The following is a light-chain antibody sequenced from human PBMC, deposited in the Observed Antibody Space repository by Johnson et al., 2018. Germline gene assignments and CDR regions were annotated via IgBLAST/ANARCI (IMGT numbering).Light chain of an antibody. Sequence: QSVLTQPPSVSAAPGQKVTISCSGSSSNIGNNYVSWYQQLPGTAPKLLIYENNKRPSGIPDRVSGSISGTSASRGITGLQTGDEADYYFGTLDSRRSAGNVFGTGTKVTVL. V-gene: IGLV1-51*02. CDR2: ENN. J-gene: IGLJ1*01. CDR3: GTLDSRRSAGNV. CDR1: SSNIGNNY.